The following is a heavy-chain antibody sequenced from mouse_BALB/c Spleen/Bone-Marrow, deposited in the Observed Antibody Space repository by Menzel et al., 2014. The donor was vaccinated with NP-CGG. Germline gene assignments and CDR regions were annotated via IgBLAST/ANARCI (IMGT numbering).Heavy chain of an antibody. CDR3: ARFPYDYGGGDY. CDR2: IDPANGNT. CDR1: GFNMKDTY. J-gene: IGHJ2*01. D-gene: IGHD2-4*01. V-gene: IGHV14-3*02. Sequence: VQLQQSGAELVKPGASVKLSCTASGFNMKDTYMHWVKQRPEQGLEWIGRIDPANGNTKYDPKFQGKATITADTSSNTAYLQLSSLTSEDTAVYYCARFPYDYGGGDYWGQGTTLTVSS.